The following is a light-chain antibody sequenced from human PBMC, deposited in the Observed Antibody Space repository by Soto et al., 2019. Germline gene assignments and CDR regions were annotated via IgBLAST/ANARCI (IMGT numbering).Light chain of an antibody. CDR3: QHYNNWST. J-gene: IGKJ1*01. Sequence: EIVMTQSPATLSVSPGERATLSCRASQSVSSNLAWYQQKPGQAPRLLIYGASTRATGIPARFSGSGSATEFTLTISSLQSEDFAVYYCQHYNNWSTFGQGTKVDI. CDR2: GAS. V-gene: IGKV3-15*01. CDR1: QSVSSN.